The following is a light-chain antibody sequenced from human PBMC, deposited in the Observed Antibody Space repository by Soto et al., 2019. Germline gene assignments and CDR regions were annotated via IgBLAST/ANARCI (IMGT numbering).Light chain of an antibody. CDR3: QQYDNWPRT. J-gene: IGKJ1*01. V-gene: IGKV3-15*01. CDR1: QSVTTN. Sequence: EIVMTQSPATLSVSPGERATLSCRASQSVTTNLAWYQHKPGQAPRLLIYGASTRATGVPARFSGSGSGTEFTLTISGLQSEDFAVYYCQQYDNWPRTFGQGTKVDIK. CDR2: GAS.